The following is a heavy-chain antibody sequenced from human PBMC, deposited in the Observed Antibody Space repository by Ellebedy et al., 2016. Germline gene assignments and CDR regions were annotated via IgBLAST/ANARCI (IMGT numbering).Heavy chain of an antibody. CDR2: FNPNTGNT. CDR3: ARGFDGSGSYFYYGMDV. V-gene: IGHV1-8*01. Sequence: ASVKVSCKASGYSFSDYDINWVRQATGQGLEWMGWFNPNTGNTGYAQKFQGRVTMTRNTSISTAYMELSSLRSEDTAVYYCARGFDGSGSYFYYGMDVWGQGTTVTVSS. D-gene: IGHD3-10*01. CDR1: GYSFSDYD. J-gene: IGHJ6*02.